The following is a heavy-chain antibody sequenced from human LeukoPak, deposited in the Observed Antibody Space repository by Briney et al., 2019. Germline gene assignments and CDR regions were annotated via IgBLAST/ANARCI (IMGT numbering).Heavy chain of an antibody. V-gene: IGHV3-30*18. J-gene: IGHJ4*02. CDR3: AKDGGRDSSGWPKKFDY. Sequence: GGSLRLSCAACGFTFSSYGMHWVRQAPGKGLEWVAVISYDGSNKYYADSVKGRFTISRDNSKNTLYLQMNSLRAEDTAVYYCAKDGGRDSSGWPKKFDYWGQGTLVTVSS. CDR1: GFTFSSYG. CDR2: ISYDGSNK. D-gene: IGHD6-19*01.